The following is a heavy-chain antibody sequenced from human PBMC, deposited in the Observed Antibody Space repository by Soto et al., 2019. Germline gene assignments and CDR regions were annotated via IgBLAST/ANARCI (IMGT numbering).Heavy chain of an antibody. V-gene: IGHV4-34*01. J-gene: IGHJ6*02. CDR1: GGSFSGYY. D-gene: IGHD5-18*01. CDR3: ARGRGYSYGYLSYYYGMDV. Sequence: LSLTCAVYGGSFSGYYWSWIRQPPGKGLEWIGEINHSGSTNYNPSLKSRVTISVDTSKNQFSLKLSSVTAADTAVYYCARGRGYSYGYLSYYYGMDVWGQGTTVTVSS. CDR2: INHSGST.